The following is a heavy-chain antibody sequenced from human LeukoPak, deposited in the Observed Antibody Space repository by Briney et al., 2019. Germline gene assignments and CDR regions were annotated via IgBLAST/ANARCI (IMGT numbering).Heavy chain of an antibody. D-gene: IGHD7-27*01. CDR1: GFTFTSYA. V-gene: IGHV3-23*01. Sequence: GGSLRLSCAASGFTFTSYAMSGVRQAPGKGVEWVSAASGSGGSTFYADSVKGRFTISRDNSKNTLYLQMNSLRAEDTAVYYCAKDRDLTGDRKPGYFDCWGQGTLVTVSS. CDR2: ASGSGGST. J-gene: IGHJ4*02. CDR3: AKDRDLTGDRKPGYFDC.